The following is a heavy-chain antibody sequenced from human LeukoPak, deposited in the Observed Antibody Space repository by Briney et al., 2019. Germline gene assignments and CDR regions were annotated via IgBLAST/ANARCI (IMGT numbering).Heavy chain of an antibody. V-gene: IGHV3-7*01. CDR2: IKQDGSEK. Sequence: PGGSLRLSCAASGFTFSSYWMSWVRQAPGKGLEWVANIKQDGSEKCYVDSVKGRFTISRDNAKNSLYLQMNSLRAEDTAVYYCARVSRSDDYGDYVNPLFDYWGQGTLVTVSS. J-gene: IGHJ4*02. D-gene: IGHD4-17*01. CDR3: ARVSRSDDYGDYVNPLFDY. CDR1: GFTFSSYW.